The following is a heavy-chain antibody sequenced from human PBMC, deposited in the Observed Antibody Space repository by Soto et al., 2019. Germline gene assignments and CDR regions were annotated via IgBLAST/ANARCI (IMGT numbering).Heavy chain of an antibody. D-gene: IGHD3-3*01. Sequence: HPGGSMRLSCAASGFTFSSYAMSWVRQAPGKGLEWVSAISGSGGSTSDADSVKGRFTISIDNSNNTLYLQMHSLRAEDTAVYYSAEAYDFGRGYYWSQGNFDYWGQGTLVTVSS. CDR3: AEAYDFGRGYYWSQGNFDY. CDR1: GFTFSSYA. J-gene: IGHJ4*02. V-gene: IGHV3-23*01. CDR2: ISGSGGST.